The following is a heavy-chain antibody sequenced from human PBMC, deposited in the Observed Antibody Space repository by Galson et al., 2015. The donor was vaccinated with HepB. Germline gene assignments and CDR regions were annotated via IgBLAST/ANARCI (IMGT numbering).Heavy chain of an antibody. V-gene: IGHV3-23*01. J-gene: IGHJ4*02. D-gene: IGHD4-17*01. Sequence: SLRLSCAASGFIFNNYAMTWVRQAPGKGLEWVSSISGSGGSTYYADSVKGRFTISRDNFNNTVSLQMNSLRAEDTAVYYCAKGRFTVTIGYYFDYWGQGTLVTVSS. CDR2: ISGSGGST. CDR3: AKGRFTVTIGYYFDY. CDR1: GFIFNNYA.